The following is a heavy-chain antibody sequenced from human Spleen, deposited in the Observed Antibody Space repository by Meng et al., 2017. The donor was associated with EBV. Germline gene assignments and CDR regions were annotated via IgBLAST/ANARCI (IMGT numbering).Heavy chain of an antibody. Sequence: QGRLVVSGAEVKKPGSSVKLSCKASGGTFSNYALSWVRQAPGQGLEWMGGIIPIFGPANYAQKFQGRVTITADVYTSTGYMELISLRSEDTAVYYCARSDYGDLFMGVWGQGTTVTVSS. D-gene: IGHD4-17*01. V-gene: IGHV1-69*01. CDR1: GGTFSNYA. CDR3: ARSDYGDLFMGV. CDR2: IIPIFGPA. J-gene: IGHJ6*02.